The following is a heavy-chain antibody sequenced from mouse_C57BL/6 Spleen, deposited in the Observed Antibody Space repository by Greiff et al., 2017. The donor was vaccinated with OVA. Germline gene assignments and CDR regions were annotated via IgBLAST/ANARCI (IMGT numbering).Heavy chain of an antibody. CDR2: IDPNSGGT. CDR1: GYTFTSYW. J-gene: IGHJ2*01. Sequence: VQLQQPGADLVKPGASLKLSCKASGYTFTSYWMHWVKQRPGRGLEWIGSIDPNSGGTKYNEKFKSKATLTVSKPSSTAYMQLSSLTSEDSAVYYCARTTTVVGSPYYFDYWGQGTTLTVSS. D-gene: IGHD1-1*01. CDR3: ARTTTVVGSPYYFDY. V-gene: IGHV1-62-3*01.